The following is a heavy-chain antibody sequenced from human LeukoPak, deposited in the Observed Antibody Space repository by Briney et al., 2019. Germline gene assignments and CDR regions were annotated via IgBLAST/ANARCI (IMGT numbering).Heavy chain of an antibody. D-gene: IGHD6-13*01. CDR1: GFTFSSTT. CDR3: TKDRRGPAAGTWYFDS. V-gene: IGHV3-23*01. CDR2: ITAIDGRT. Sequence: TGGSLRLPCVASGFTFSSTTMGWVRQAPGRGLEWVSSITAIDGRTYYADSVRGRFTISRDNSKNTVCLQLNSLRAGDTAIYYCTKDRRGPAAGTWYFDSWGQGTLVTVSS. J-gene: IGHJ4*02.